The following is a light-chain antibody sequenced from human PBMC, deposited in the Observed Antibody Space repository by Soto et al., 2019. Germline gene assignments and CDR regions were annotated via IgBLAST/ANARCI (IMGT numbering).Light chain of an antibody. Sequence: PGERATLSCRASQSVSSYLAWYQQKPGQTPRLLIYDASNRATGIPARFSGSGSGTDFTLTISSLEPEDFAVYYCQQRSNWPPFTFGPGTKVDIK. CDR1: QSVSSY. CDR2: DAS. J-gene: IGKJ3*01. CDR3: QQRSNWPPFT. V-gene: IGKV3-11*01.